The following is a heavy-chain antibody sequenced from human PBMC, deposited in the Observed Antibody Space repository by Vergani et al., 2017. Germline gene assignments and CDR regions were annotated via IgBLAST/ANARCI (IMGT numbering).Heavy chain of an antibody. V-gene: IGHV3-48*04. J-gene: IGHJ4*02. CDR1: GFTFSSYS. CDR2: ISSSSSTI. Sequence: EVQLVESGGGLVQPGGSLRLSCAASGFTFSSYSMNWVRQAPGKGLEWVSYISSSSSTIYYADSVKGRFTISRDNAKNSLYLQMNSLRAEDTAVYYCAWLRFSTVDYWGQGTLVTVSS. D-gene: IGHD5-12*01. CDR3: AWLRFSTVDY.